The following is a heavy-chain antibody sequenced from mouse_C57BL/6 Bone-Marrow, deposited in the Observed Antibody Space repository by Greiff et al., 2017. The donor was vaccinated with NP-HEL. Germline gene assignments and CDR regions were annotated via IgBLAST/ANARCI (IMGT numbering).Heavy chain of an antibody. CDR2: INPSSGYT. V-gene: IGHV1-4*01. CDR3: AREGPVWFDY. CDR1: GYTFTSYT. J-gene: IGHJ2*01. Sequence: VQLQQSGAELARPGASVKMSCKASGYTFTSYTMHWVKQRPGQGLEWIGYINPSSGYTKYNQKFKDKATLTADKSSSTAYMQLSSLTSEDSAVYYCAREGPVWFDYWGQGTTLTVSS.